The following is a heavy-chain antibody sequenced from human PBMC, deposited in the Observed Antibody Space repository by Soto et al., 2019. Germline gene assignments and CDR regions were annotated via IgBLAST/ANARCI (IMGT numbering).Heavy chain of an antibody. V-gene: IGHV1-24*01. Sequence: ASVKVSCKVSGYTLTALSMHWVRQAPGKGLEWMGGFDPEDGEKIYAQKFQGRVTMTEDTSTDTAYMELSSLRSEDTAVYYCASKNLNDAFDVWGQGTMVTVSS. CDR3: ASKNLNDAFDV. CDR1: GYTLTALS. J-gene: IGHJ3*01. CDR2: FDPEDGEK.